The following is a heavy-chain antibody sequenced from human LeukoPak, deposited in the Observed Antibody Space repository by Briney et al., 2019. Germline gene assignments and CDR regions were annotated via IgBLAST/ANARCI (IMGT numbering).Heavy chain of an antibody. J-gene: IGHJ5*02. CDR3: ARFAIGSTMYNWFDP. CDR1: GGSTSSGDYY. CDR2: INYSGST. Sequence: PQSPSLTCTVSGGSTSSGDYYWSWVRHPPGKGLEWIRYINYSGSTYNNPSLKSRVTTSVDTSKNQFSLKLSSVTAADTAVYYCARFAIGSTMYNWFDPWGQGTLVTVSS. V-gene: IGHV4-30-4*01. D-gene: IGHD2-2*01.